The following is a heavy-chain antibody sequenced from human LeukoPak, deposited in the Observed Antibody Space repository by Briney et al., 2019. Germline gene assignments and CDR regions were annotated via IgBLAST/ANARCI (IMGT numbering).Heavy chain of an antibody. J-gene: IGHJ4*02. CDR3: ARGDYGEGLDY. CDR1: KYTFTNYD. Sequence: ASVKVSCKASKYTFTNYDINWVRQATGHGLEWLGWMSPNSGNTSYAQKFQGRVTMTRDTSTSTVYMELSSLRSEDTAVYYCARGDYGEGLDYWGQGTLVTVSS. V-gene: IGHV1-8*01. D-gene: IGHD4-17*01. CDR2: MSPNSGNT.